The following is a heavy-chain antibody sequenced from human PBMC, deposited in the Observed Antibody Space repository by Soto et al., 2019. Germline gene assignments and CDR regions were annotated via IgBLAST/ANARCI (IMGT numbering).Heavy chain of an antibody. CDR1: GVSTSNHY. V-gene: IGHV4-59*11. Sequence: QVQLQESGPGLVKPSETLSLTCSVSGVSTSNHYWTWIRKPPGQGPEWIGCIYYRGTTNYNASFNSRVTISVDTSKNQLSLKLTSVTTADTAVYYCARGSGSPYHDHEFDYWGQGILVTVSS. D-gene: IGHD6-25*01. J-gene: IGHJ4*02. CDR3: ARGSGSPYHDHEFDY. CDR2: IYYRGTT.